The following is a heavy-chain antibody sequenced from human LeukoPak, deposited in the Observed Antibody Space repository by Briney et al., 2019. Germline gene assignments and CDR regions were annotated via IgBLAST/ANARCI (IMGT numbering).Heavy chain of an antibody. V-gene: IGHV4-59*11. CDR1: GGSISSHY. Sequence: SETLPLTCTVSGGSISSHYWSWIRQTPGKGLEWFGYTHYTGSTLYNPSLKSRVTISVDTSKNQFSLKLTSVTAADTAVYYCARGSTGAWDSWGQGTLVAVSS. J-gene: IGHJ4*02. D-gene: IGHD7-27*01. CDR3: ARGSTGAWDS. CDR2: THYTGST.